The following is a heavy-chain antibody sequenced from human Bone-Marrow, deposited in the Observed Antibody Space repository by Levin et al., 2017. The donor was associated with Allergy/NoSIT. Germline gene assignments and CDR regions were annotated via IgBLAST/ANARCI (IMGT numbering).Heavy chain of an antibody. J-gene: IGHJ4*02. Sequence: GGSLRLTCAASGFTFKSYWMHWVRQAPGKGLVWVSRVNTDGSTTNYADSLKGRFTISRDNAKHTLSLQMNSLRVEDTAVYYWATDACSTSCSYGHWGQGTLVTVSS. CDR3: ATDACSTSCSYGH. CDR1: GFTFKSYW. V-gene: IGHV3-74*01. CDR2: VNTDGSTT. D-gene: IGHD2-2*01.